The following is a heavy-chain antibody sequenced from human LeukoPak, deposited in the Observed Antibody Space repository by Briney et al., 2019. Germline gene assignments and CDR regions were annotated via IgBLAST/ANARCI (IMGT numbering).Heavy chain of an antibody. CDR1: RYTFTSYW. V-gene: IGHV5-51*01. Sequence: GESLKISCKGSRYTFTSYWIGWVRQMPGKGLEWMGIIYPDDSDIRYSPSFQGQVTISADKSISTAYLQWSSLKASDTAMYFCARYYYDRGVGPFDYWGQGTLVTVSS. CDR2: IYPDDSDI. CDR3: ARYYYDRGVGPFDY. D-gene: IGHD3-22*01. J-gene: IGHJ4*02.